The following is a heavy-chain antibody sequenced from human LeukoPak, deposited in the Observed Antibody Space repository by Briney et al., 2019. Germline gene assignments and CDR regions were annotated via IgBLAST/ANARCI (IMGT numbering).Heavy chain of an antibody. CDR3: ARDPPLPANITMIVVVMPRRDYYYYGMDV. D-gene: IGHD3-22*01. CDR1: GFTFSDYY. J-gene: IGHJ6*02. CDR2: INSSGSTI. Sequence: PGGSLRLSCAASGFTFSDYYMSWIRQAPGKGREWVSYINSSGSTIYYADSVKGRFTISRDNAKNSLYLQMNSLRAEDTALYYCARDPPLPANITMIVVVMPRRDYYYYGMDVWGQGTTVTVSS. V-gene: IGHV3-11*01.